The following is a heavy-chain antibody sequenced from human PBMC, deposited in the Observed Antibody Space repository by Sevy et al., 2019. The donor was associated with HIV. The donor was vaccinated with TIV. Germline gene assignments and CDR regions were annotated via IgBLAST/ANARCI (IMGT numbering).Heavy chain of an antibody. J-gene: IGHJ4*02. V-gene: IGHV3-23*01. D-gene: IGHD3-22*01. CDR2: ISGSGGST. Sequence: GGSLRLSCAASGFTFSSYAMSWVRQAPGKGLEWVAAISGSGGSTYYADSVKGRFTISKDNSKNTLYLQMNSLRAEDTAVYYCAKVDSSGYYPYYFDYWGQGTLVTVSS. CDR3: AKVDSSGYYPYYFDY. CDR1: GFTFSSYA.